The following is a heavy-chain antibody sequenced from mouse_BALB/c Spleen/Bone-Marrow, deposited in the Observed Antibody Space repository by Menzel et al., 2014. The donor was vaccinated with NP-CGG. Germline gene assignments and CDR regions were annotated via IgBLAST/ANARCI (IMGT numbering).Heavy chain of an antibody. J-gene: IGHJ4*01. CDR1: GYTFSSYW. CDR2: ILPGNNSI. V-gene: IGHV1-9*01. Sequence: VKLVESGAELMKPGASVKISCKATGYTFSSYWIDWVKQRPGHGLEWIGEILPGNNSINYNEKFKGKVTFTTDTSSXTPYLQLSSLTSEDSAVYYCASPFWFYAMDYWGQGTSVTVSS. CDR3: ASPFWFYAMDY. D-gene: IGHD2-2*01.